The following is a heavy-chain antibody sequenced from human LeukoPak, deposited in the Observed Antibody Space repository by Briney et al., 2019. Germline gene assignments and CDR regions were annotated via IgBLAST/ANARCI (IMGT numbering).Heavy chain of an antibody. D-gene: IGHD2-21*02. CDR3: TSWGDTTAEYFQR. V-gene: IGHV3-7*01. CDR2: INPDGRDT. CDR1: GFTFSNYA. J-gene: IGHJ1*01. Sequence: GGSLRLSCAASGFTFSNYAMHWVRQAPGEGLEWVAHINPDGRDTYYVDSVKGRFTISRDNAQNSMYLQMNSLRVEDTAVYYCTSWGDTTAEYFQRWGQGTLVTVSS.